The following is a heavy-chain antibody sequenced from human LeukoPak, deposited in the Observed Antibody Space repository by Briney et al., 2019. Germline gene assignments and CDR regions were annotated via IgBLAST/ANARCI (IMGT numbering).Heavy chain of an antibody. J-gene: IGHJ6*02. V-gene: IGHV4-59*08. D-gene: IGHD3-10*01. CDR3: VWYGELFGLHGMDV. CDR1: GGSISSYY. Sequence: SETLSLTCTVSGGSISSYYWSWIRQPPGKGLEWIGYIYYSGSTNYNPSLKSRVTISVDTSKNQFSLKLSSVTAADTAVYYCVWYGELFGLHGMDVWGQGTTVTVSS. CDR2: IYYSGST.